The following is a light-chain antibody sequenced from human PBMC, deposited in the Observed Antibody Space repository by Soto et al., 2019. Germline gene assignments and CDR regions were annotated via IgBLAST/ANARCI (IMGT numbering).Light chain of an antibody. Sequence: QPVLTQSPSASASLGASVKLTCTLSSGHSSYAIAWHQQQPEKGPRFLMKLNSVGSHSKGDGIPDRFSGSSSGAERYLTISSLQSEDEADYYCQTWGTGIKVFGGGTKVTVL. J-gene: IGLJ2*01. CDR1: SGHSSYA. V-gene: IGLV4-69*01. CDR3: QTWGTGIKV. CDR2: LNSVGSH.